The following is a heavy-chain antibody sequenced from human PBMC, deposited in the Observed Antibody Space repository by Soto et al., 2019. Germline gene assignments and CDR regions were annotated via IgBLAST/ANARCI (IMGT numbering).Heavy chain of an antibody. Sequence: SETLSLTCAVYGGSFSGYEWTWIRQPPGKWLEWIGEINDSGSTTSNPSLKSRVTISVYTSRNQFSLNLSSVTAADSALYYCARVWRGYSFSHLFAPCGQRTLVNVSS. V-gene: IGHV4-34*01. J-gene: IGHJ5*02. CDR2: INDSGST. CDR1: GGSFSGYE. CDR3: ARVWRGYSFSHLFAP. D-gene: IGHD5-18*01.